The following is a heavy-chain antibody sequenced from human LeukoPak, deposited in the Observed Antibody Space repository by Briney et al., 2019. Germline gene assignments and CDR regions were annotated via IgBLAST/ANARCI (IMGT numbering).Heavy chain of an antibody. Sequence: GGSLRLSCAASGLTFSSFSFNWVRQRPGKGLVWVSSINTVASYIYYADSVKGRFTISRDNAKNTLYLQMNSLRAEDTGVYYCARLRRNSDKSGFYYYYDYWGQGTLVTVSS. CDR1: GLTFSSFS. D-gene: IGHD3-22*01. CDR2: INTVASYI. CDR3: ARLRRNSDKSGFYYYYDY. V-gene: IGHV3-21*06. J-gene: IGHJ4*02.